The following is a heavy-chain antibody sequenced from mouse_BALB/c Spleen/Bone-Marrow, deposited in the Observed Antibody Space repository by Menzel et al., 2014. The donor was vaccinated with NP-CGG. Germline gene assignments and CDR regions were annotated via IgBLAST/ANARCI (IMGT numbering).Heavy chain of an antibody. Sequence: VQLQESGAELVKPGASVKLSCKASGYTFTSYWMHWVKQRPGQGLEWIGEINPSNGRTDYNEKFKTKATLTVDSSSSTAYMQLSSLTSEDSAVYYCTSPQLGRDYWGQGTTLTVSS. D-gene: IGHD4-1*02. CDR1: GYTFTSYW. CDR2: INPSNGRT. V-gene: IGHV1S81*02. CDR3: TSPQLGRDY. J-gene: IGHJ2*01.